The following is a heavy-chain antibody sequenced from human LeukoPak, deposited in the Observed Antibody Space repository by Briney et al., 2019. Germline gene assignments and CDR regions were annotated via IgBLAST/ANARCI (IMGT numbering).Heavy chain of an antibody. Sequence: GGSLRLSCSASGFSFSTYWMSWVRQTPGEGLEWVANIKQDGSDKYYVDSVKGRFTISRDNAKNSLYPQMNSLRAEDTAVYYCARDYGSGWPPYYFDSWGQGTLVTVSS. CDR3: ARDYGSGWPPYYFDS. CDR1: GFSFSTYW. V-gene: IGHV3-7*01. D-gene: IGHD6-19*01. CDR2: IKQDGSDK. J-gene: IGHJ4*02.